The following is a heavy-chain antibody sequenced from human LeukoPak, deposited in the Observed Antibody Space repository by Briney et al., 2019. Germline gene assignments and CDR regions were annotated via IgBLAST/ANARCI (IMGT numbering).Heavy chain of an antibody. CDR3: ASLDDRDGRGEAFDI. V-gene: IGHV3-66*02. J-gene: IGHJ3*02. Sequence: GGSLRLSCAASGFTVSSNYMSWVRQAPGKGLEWVSVIYSGGSTYYADSVKGRFTISRDNSKNTLYLQMNSLRAEDTAVYYCASLDDRDGRGEAFDIWGQGTMVTVSS. CDR1: GFTVSSNY. D-gene: IGHD5-24*01. CDR2: IYSGGST.